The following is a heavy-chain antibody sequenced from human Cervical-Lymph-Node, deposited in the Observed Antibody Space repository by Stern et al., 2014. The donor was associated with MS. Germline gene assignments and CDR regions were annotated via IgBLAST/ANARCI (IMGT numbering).Heavy chain of an antibody. V-gene: IGHV1-3*01. Sequence: QDQLVQSGAEVKKPGASVKVSCKASGYTFTSYAMHWVRQAPGQRLEWMGWINAGNGNTKYSQKFQGRVTITRDTSASTAYMELSSLRSEDTAVYYCARDRGVAWYYFDYWGQGTLFTVSS. J-gene: IGHJ4*02. CDR3: ARDRGVAWYYFDY. D-gene: IGHD3-3*01. CDR2: INAGNGNT. CDR1: GYTFTSYA.